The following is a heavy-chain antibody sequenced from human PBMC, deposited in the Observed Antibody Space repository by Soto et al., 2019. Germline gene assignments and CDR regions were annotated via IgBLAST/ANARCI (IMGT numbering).Heavy chain of an antibody. V-gene: IGHV3-30*18. CDR2: ISEVGRNK. CDR1: GFTFSSYG. CDR3: AKDPRGRITIFGVVGVIAAAGTYGMDV. Sequence: QVQLVESGGGVVQPGRSLRLSCAASGFTFSSYGMHWVRQAPGKGLEWVAVISEVGRNKSYADSVKGRFTISRDNSKNTLYLQMNSLRAEDTAVYYCAKDPRGRITIFGVVGVIAAAGTYGMDVCGQGTTVTVSS. D-gene: IGHD3-3*01. J-gene: IGHJ6*02.